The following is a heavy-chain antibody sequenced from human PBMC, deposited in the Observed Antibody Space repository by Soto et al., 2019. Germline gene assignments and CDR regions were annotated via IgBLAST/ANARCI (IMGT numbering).Heavy chain of an antibody. CDR1: GGSISSSSYY. CDR3: ARHQLWETYYYYMDV. CDR2: IYYSGST. D-gene: IGHD3-16*01. V-gene: IGHV4-39*01. Sequence: PSETLSLTCTVSGGSISSSSYYWGWIRQPPGKGLEWIGSIYYSGSTYYNPSLKSRVTISVDTSKNQFSLKLSSVTAADTAVYYCARHQLWETYYYYMDVWGKGTTVTVSS. J-gene: IGHJ6*03.